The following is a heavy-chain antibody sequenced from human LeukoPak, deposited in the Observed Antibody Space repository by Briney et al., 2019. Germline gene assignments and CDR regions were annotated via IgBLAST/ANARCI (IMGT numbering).Heavy chain of an antibody. CDR1: GYTLAELS. D-gene: IGHD4-17*01. CDR2: FDPEDGET. V-gene: IGHV1-24*01. Sequence: ASVKVSCKVSGYTLAELSMHWVRQAPGKGLEWMGSFDPEDGETIYAQKFQGRVTMTEDTSTGTAYMELSSLRSEDTAVYYCATTLLTVTFDYWGQGTLVTVSS. J-gene: IGHJ4*02. CDR3: ATTLLTVTFDY.